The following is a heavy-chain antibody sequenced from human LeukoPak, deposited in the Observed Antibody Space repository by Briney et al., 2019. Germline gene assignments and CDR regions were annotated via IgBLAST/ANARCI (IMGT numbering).Heavy chain of an antibody. J-gene: IGHJ4*01. CDR3: ARDRGAYCGGDCYLGFDY. V-gene: IGHV3-21*01. Sequence: PGGSLRLSCAAPGFSFSSSTMNWVRQAPGKGLEWVSSIAGSSGYISYADSVKGRFTISRDNAKKSLYLQMTSLTAEDTAVYYCARDRGAYCGGDCYLGFDYWGRGTLVTVSS. CDR1: GFSFSSST. D-gene: IGHD2-21*02. CDR2: IAGSSGYI.